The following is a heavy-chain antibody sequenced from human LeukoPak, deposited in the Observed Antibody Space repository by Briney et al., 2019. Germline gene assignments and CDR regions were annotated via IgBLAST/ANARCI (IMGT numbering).Heavy chain of an antibody. CDR2: ISSSSSTI. D-gene: IGHD6-19*01. J-gene: IGHJ4*02. CDR1: GFTFSSYS. Sequence: GGSLRLSCAASGFTFSSYSMNWVRQAPGKGLEWVSYISSSSSTIYYADSVKGRFTISRDNAKNSLYLQMNSLRAEDTAVYYCARVSAGPLFDYWGQGTLVTVSS. V-gene: IGHV3-48*01. CDR3: ARVSAGPLFDY.